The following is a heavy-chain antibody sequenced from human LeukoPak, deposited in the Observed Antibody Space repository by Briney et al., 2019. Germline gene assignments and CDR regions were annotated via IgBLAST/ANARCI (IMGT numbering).Heavy chain of an antibody. J-gene: IGHJ4*02. V-gene: IGHV3-23*01. CDR1: GFTFGNYA. Sequence: GGSLRLSCEASGFTFGNYALNWVRQAPGKGLEWVSSISAGGGSAYYADSMRGRFTVSRDPPKNTLYLQMNSLTVADAAVYYCAKSPTGTRYFADFWGQGTLVTVSS. D-gene: IGHD1-1*01. CDR2: ISAGGGSA. CDR3: AKSPTGTRYFADF.